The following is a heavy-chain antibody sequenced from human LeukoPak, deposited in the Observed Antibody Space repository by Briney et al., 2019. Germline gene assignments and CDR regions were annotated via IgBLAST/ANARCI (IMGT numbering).Heavy chain of an antibody. D-gene: IGHD2-15*01. CDR2: IIPIFGTA. CDR1: GGTFSSYA. CDR3: AREAVVAATPYYFDY. J-gene: IGHJ4*02. V-gene: IGHV1-69*13. Sequence: AASVKVSCKASGGTFSSYAISWVRQAPGQGLEWMGGIIPIFGTANYAQKFQGRVTITADESTSTAYMELRSLRSDDTAVYYCAREAVVAATPYYFDYWGQGTLVTVSS.